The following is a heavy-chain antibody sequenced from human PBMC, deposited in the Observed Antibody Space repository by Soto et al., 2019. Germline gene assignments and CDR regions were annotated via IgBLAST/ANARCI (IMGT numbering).Heavy chain of an antibody. CDR1: GFTFSSHA. V-gene: IGHV3-48*02. CDR2: IHGTRSII. J-gene: IGHJ4*02. CDR3: ARDARNADYDY. Sequence: EVHLVESGGGLVQPGGSLKLSCAVSGFTFSSHAMNWVRQAPGRGLEWVAYIHGTRSIIYYADSVKGRFTISRDNAKNSLYLQMDSLRDEDTALYYCARDARNADYDYWGQGTLVTVSS. D-gene: IGHD3-16*01.